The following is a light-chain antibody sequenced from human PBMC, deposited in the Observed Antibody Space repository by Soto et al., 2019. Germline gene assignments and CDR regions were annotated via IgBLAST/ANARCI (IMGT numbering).Light chain of an antibody. Sequence: DIQMTQTPSTLSASVGDRITITCRASQSISSWLAWYQQKPEKAPTLLIYKAFSLESGVPSRFSGSGSGTEFTLTISSLQPADFATYYYPQYNSYPLAIGGGTKVEIK. CDR2: KAF. CDR1: QSISSW. J-gene: IGKJ4*01. V-gene: IGKV1-5*03. CDR3: PQYNSYPLA.